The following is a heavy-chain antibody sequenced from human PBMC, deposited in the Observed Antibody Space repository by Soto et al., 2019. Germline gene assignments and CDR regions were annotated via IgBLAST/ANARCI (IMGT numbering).Heavy chain of an antibody. CDR3: ARERGQLWPSYYYGMDV. J-gene: IGHJ6*02. D-gene: IGHD5-18*01. V-gene: IGHV1-69*13. CDR2: IIPIFGTA. Sequence: RASVKVSCKASGGTFSSYAISWVRQAPGQGLEWMGGIIPIFGTANYAQKFQGRVTITADESTSTAYMELSSLRSEDTAVYYCARERGQLWPSYYYGMDVWGQGTTVTVSS. CDR1: GGTFSSYA.